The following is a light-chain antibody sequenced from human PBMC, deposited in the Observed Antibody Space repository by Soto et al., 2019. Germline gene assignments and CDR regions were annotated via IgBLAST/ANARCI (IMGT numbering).Light chain of an antibody. CDR2: EVA. J-gene: IGLJ2*01. Sequence: QSALTQPPSASGSPGQSVTISYTGTSSDVGGYNYVSWYQQHPGEAPKILIYEVAKRPPGVPDRFSGAKSGNTASLTVSGLLTEDEADYYCASFATSNTLVFGGGTKLTVL. V-gene: IGLV2-8*01. CDR3: ASFATSNTLV. CDR1: SSDVGGYNY.